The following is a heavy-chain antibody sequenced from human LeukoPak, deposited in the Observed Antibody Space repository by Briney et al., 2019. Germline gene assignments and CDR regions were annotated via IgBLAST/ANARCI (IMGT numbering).Heavy chain of an antibody. CDR3: ARRGIRGIVGKNYFDY. J-gene: IGHJ4*02. Sequence: SETLSLTCTVSGGSISSYYWSWIRQPPGKGLEWIGYIYYSGSTNYNPSLKSRVTLSVDTSTNQFSLKLSSVTAADTAVYYCARRGIRGIVGKNYFDYWGQGTLVTVSS. V-gene: IGHV4-59*12. D-gene: IGHD1-26*01. CDR1: GGSISSYY. CDR2: IYYSGST.